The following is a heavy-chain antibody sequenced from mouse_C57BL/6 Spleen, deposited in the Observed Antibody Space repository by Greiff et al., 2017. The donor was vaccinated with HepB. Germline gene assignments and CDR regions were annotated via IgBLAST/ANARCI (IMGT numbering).Heavy chain of an antibody. CDR1: GYAFSSSW. Sequence: VQLQQSGPELVKPGASVKISCKASGYAFSSSWMNWVKQRPGKGLEWIGRTYPGDGDTNYNGKFMGKATLTADKSSSTAYMQLSSLTSEDSAVYFCARRSPYDYAMDYWGQETAVTVSS. V-gene: IGHV1-82*01. CDR3: ARRSPYDYAMDY. D-gene: IGHD2-4*01. CDR2: TYPGDGDT. J-gene: IGHJ4*01.